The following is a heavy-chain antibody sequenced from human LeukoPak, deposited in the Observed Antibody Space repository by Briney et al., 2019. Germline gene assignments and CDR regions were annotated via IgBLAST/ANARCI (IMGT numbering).Heavy chain of an antibody. V-gene: IGHV3-53*01. CDR1: GFTFSSYA. CDR2: IYSGGST. J-gene: IGHJ3*02. D-gene: IGHD5-18*01. Sequence: PGGSLRLSCAASGFTFSSYAMSWVRQAPGKGLEWVSVIYSGGSTYYADSVKGRFTISRDNSKNTLYLQMNSLRAEDTAVYYCAREGDTAMGLWHDAFDIWGQGTMVTVSS. CDR3: AREGDTAMGLWHDAFDI.